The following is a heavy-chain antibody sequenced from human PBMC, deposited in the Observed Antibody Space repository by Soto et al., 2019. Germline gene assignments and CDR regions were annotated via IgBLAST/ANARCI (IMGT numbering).Heavy chain of an antibody. V-gene: IGHV1-3*05. CDR3: ARSIGVVTALDY. CDR2: INAGNGNT. Sequence: QVQLVQSGAEEKKPGASVKVSCKASGYTFTSYAMHWVRQAPGQRLEWMGWINAGNGNTKYSQKFQGRVTITWDTSASTAYMGLSSLRSEDTAVYYCARSIGVVTALDYGGQGTLVTVSS. CDR1: GYTFTSYA. J-gene: IGHJ4*02. D-gene: IGHD2-21*02.